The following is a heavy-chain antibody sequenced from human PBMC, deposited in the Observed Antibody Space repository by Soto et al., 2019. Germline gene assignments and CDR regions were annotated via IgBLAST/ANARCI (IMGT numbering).Heavy chain of an antibody. J-gene: IGHJ4*02. V-gene: IGHV1-18*03. CDR1: GYQFSSFG. Sequence: QMQLIQSGAEVKKPGASVRISCKASGYQFSSFGINWLRQAPGQGLQCLGWISTYNAKTKFAPDFQDRLSMTIDSPTTTAYIALRGLRSDDMAVYYCVRVNEGVFDDSSGYFDLWGQGTPVTVSS. CDR3: VRVNEGVFDDSSGYFDL. D-gene: IGHD3-22*01. CDR2: ISTYNAKT.